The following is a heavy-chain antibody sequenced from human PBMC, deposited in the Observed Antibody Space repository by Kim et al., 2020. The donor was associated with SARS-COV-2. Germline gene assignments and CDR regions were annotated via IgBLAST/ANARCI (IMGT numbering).Heavy chain of an antibody. V-gene: IGHV3-53*01. D-gene: IGHD3-3*01. J-gene: IGHJ4*02. CDR3: ASYGVPGSGYYSDEVLGY. Sequence: KGRFTISRDNSKNTLYLQMNSLRAEDTAVYYCASYGVPGSGYYSDEVLGYWGQGTLVTVSS.